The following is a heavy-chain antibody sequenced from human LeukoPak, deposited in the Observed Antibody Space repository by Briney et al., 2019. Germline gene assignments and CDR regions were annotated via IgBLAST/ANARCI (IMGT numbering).Heavy chain of an antibody. CDR3: ARVSSSDAFDI. Sequence: SETLSLTCTVSGYSITSPNYWGWIRQPPGKGLEWIGSIYHRGSTYYNSSLKSRVTISVDTSKNQFSLKLSSVTAADMAVYYCARVSSSDAFDIWGQGTMVTVSS. CDR2: IYHRGST. J-gene: IGHJ3*02. V-gene: IGHV4-38-2*02. CDR1: GYSITSPNY. D-gene: IGHD6-6*01.